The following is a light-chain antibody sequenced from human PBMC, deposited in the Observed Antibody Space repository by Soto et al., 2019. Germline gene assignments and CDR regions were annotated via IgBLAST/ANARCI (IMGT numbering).Light chain of an antibody. J-gene: IGKJ4*01. CDR2: DAA. CDR1: QNINTY. CDR3: QHYNGYLLT. Sequence: DIQMTQSPYSLSAAVGDRVTIACRASQNINTYLNWYQQKPGKAPKLLIFDAASLQSGVPSRFSGGGSRTDFTLTITSLQPEDFATYYCQHYNGYLLTFGGGTKVEIK. V-gene: IGKV1-39*01.